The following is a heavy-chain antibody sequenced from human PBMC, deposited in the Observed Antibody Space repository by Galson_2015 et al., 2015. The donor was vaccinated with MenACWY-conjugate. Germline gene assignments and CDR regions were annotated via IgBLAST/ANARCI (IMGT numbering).Heavy chain of an antibody. D-gene: IGHD6-19*01. J-gene: IGHJ4*02. V-gene: IGHV4-59*01. CDR3: ARGSDWYGY. Sequence: ATLSLTCPVSGASISSSYWSWLRPPPGRGLEWIGYMYHSGSTSYNASLESRVTISVDTSKNQFSLKLSSVTAADTAVYYCARGSDWYGYWGQGTLVTVSS. CDR2: MYHSGST. CDR1: GASISSSY.